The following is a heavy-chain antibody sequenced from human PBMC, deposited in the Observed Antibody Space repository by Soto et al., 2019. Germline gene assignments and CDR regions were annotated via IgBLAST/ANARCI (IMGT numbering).Heavy chain of an antibody. V-gene: IGHV1-58*02. CDR3: AAGNTYYDFWSGRYYYYYMYV. D-gene: IGHD3-3*01. J-gene: IGHJ6*03. Sequence: SVKVSCKASGFTFTSSAMQWVRQARGQRLEWIGWIVVGSGNTNYAQKFQERVTITRDMSTSTAYMELSSLRSEDTAVYYCAAGNTYYDFWSGRYYYYYMYVWGKGTTVTVS. CDR2: IVVGSGNT. CDR1: GFTFTSSA.